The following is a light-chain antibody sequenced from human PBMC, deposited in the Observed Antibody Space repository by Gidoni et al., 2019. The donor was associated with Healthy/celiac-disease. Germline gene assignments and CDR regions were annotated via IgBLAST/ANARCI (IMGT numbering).Light chain of an antibody. CDR3: SSYAGSNNVV. Sequence: QSALTQPPSASGSPGQSVTISCTGTSSDVGGYNYVSLYQHQPGKAPKLMIYEVSKRPSGVPDRFSGSKSGNTASLTVSGLQAEDEADYYCSSYAGSNNVVFGGGTKLTVL. V-gene: IGLV2-8*01. CDR1: SSDVGGYNY. CDR2: EVS. J-gene: IGLJ2*01.